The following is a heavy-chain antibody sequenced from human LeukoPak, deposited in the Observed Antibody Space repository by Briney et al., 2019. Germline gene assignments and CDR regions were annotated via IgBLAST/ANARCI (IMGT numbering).Heavy chain of an antibody. CDR1: GGSISGDY. Sequence: SETLSLTCTVSGGSISGDYWSWIRQPPGKGLEWIGYIYYSGSTNYNPSLTSRVTISVDTSKNQFSLTLSSVTAADTAVYSCERDRATYYYDSSGYYYVSSDAFDIWGQGTMVTVSS. CDR2: IYYSGST. V-gene: IGHV4-59*01. CDR3: ERDRATYYYDSSGYYYVSSDAFDI. D-gene: IGHD3-22*01. J-gene: IGHJ3*02.